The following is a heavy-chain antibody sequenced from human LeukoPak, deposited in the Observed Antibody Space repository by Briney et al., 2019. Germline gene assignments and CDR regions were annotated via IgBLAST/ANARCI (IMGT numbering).Heavy chain of an antibody. V-gene: IGHV3-23*01. CDR2: VSGGGSTN. J-gene: IGHJ4*02. Sequence: GGSLRLSCAASGFPFSSYAMTWVRRAPGKGLEWVSTVSGGGSTNYYADSVKGRFTISRDNSKNTLYLQMNSLRAEDTAVYYCASQSGLGYWGQGTLVTVSS. CDR1: GFPFSSYA. D-gene: IGHD3-10*01. CDR3: ASQSGLGY.